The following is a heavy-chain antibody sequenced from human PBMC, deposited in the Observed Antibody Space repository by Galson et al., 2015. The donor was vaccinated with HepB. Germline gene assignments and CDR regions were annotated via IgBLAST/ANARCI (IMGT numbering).Heavy chain of an antibody. V-gene: IGHV4-4*07. J-gene: IGHJ5*02. CDR3: ARGPYFCDRADCHWDKAWFDP. CDR2: IYTSGYT. D-gene: IGHD2-21*02. Sequence: TLSLTCTVSGGSITNYYWSWIRQSAGKGLEWLGRIYTSGYTNYNPSLNSRITMSVDTSKNQFSLKLSSVTAADTAVYYCARGPYFCDRADCHWDKAWFDPWGQGTLVAVSS. CDR1: GGSITNYY.